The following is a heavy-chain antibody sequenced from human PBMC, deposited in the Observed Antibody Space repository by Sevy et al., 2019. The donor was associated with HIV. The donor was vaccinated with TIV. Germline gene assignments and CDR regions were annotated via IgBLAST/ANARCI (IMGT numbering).Heavy chain of an antibody. J-gene: IGHJ6*02. D-gene: IGHD3-10*01. Sequence: GGSLRLSCTASEFTFTNAWMSWVRQAPGKGLEWVGRIKSKNDGGTTDYAAPVKGRFTISRDDSKNTLYLQMNSLKTEDTGKYYCTTEAFDDEKYYYHYYGMDVWGQGTTVTVSS. CDR3: TTEAFDDEKYYYHYYGMDV. CDR2: IKSKNDGGTT. CDR1: EFTFTNAW. V-gene: IGHV3-15*01.